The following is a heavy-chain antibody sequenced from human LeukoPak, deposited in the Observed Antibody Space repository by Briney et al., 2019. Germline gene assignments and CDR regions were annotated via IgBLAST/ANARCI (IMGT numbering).Heavy chain of an antibody. J-gene: IGHJ4*02. Sequence: GGSLRLSCAASGFTFSASAMTWVRQAPGKGLEWVSTITDDGYNTYSADSVKGRITFSRDNSKNTLSLQLRSLRAEDTAVYYCAKDLSYTSGASDHWGQGTLVTVSS. D-gene: IGHD6-19*01. V-gene: IGHV3-23*01. CDR2: ITDDGYNT. CDR3: AKDLSYTSGASDH. CDR1: GFTFSASA.